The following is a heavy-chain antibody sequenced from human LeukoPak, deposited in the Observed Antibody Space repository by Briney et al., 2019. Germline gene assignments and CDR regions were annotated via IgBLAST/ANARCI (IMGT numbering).Heavy chain of an antibody. V-gene: IGHV4-30-2*01. CDR2: ISHSGST. CDR3: ARVRVTGYSNFAY. J-gene: IGHJ4*02. D-gene: IGHD3-9*01. CDR1: GGSISSGGYY. Sequence: PSETLSLTCTVSGGSISSGGYYWSWIRQPPGKGLEWIGYISHSGSTYYNPSLKSRVTISVDRSKNQFSLKVTSVTAADTAVYYCARVRVTGYSNFAYWGQGTLVTVSS.